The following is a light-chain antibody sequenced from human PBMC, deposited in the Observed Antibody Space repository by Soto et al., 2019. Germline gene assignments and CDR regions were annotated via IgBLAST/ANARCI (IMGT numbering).Light chain of an antibody. Sequence: DIQMTQSPSSVSASVGDRVSITCRASQGISIWLAWYQQKPGRAPKLLIYTGSSLQSGVPSRFSGTGSGTDFTLMISSLQPEDVATYYCQQDNSFPLTFGGGTKVEIK. CDR3: QQDNSFPLT. V-gene: IGKV1-12*01. CDR2: TGS. CDR1: QGISIW. J-gene: IGKJ4*01.